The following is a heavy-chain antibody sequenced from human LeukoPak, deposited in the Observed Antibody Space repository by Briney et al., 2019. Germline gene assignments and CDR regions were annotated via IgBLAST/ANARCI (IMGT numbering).Heavy chain of an antibody. CDR2: IYYSGGT. D-gene: IGHD1-14*01. CDR1: GGSISSSSYY. V-gene: IGHV4-39*01. CDR3: ARHRDGYGITFDY. J-gene: IGHJ4*02. Sequence: SETLSLTCTVSGGSISSSSYYWGWIRQPPGKGLEWIGSIYYSGGTYYNPSLKSRVTISVDTSKNQFSLKLSSVTAADTAVYYCARHRDGYGITFDYWGQGTLVTVSS.